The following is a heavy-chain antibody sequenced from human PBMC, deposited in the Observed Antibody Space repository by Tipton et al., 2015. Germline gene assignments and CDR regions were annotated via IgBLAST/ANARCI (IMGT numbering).Heavy chain of an antibody. J-gene: IGHJ4*02. V-gene: IGHV4-38-2*01. CDR1: GYSIRGAYY. CDR2: FFYSGST. D-gene: IGHD3-9*01. CDR3: ACQDYDSLTRDYQTVDY. Sequence: TLSLTCAVSGYSIRGAYYWGWIRQPPGKGLEWIGSFFYSGSTYYNPSLKSRVTISADTSKNQFSLKLTSVTAADTAVYYCACQDYDSLTRDYQTVDYWGQGTLVTVSS.